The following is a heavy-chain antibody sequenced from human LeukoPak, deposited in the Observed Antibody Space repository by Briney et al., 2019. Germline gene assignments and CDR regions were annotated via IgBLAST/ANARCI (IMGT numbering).Heavy chain of an antibody. CDR2: IYYSGST. J-gene: IGHJ4*02. CDR1: GGSISSNSYY. D-gene: IGHD3-22*01. V-gene: IGHV4-39*01. Sequence: SETLSLTCTVSGGSISSNSYYWGWIRPPPGKGLEWIGSIYYSGSTYYNPSLKSRVTISVDTSKNQFSLKLSSVTAANTAVYYCARREGYYDLDYWGQGTLVTVSS. CDR3: ARREGYYDLDY.